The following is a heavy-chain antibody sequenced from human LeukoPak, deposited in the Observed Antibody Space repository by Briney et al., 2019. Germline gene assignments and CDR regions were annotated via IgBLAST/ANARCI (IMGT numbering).Heavy chain of an antibody. CDR3: ARLASITIFGVVISGAEYFQH. D-gene: IGHD3-3*01. CDR2: IYYSGST. J-gene: IGHJ1*01. Sequence: PSETLSLTCTVSGGSISSSSYYWGWIRQPPGKGLEWIGSIYYSGSTYYNPSLKSRVTISVDTSKNQFSLKLSSVTAADTAVYYCARLASITIFGVVISGAEYFQHWGQGTLVTVSS. CDR1: GGSISSSSYY. V-gene: IGHV4-39*01.